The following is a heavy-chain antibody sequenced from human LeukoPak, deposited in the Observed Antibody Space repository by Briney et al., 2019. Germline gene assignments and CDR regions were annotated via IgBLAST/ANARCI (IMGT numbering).Heavy chain of an antibody. CDR1: GYSFTTYG. Sequence: ASVKVSCKASGYSFTTYGISWVRQAPGQGLEWMGWMRTYNGDTKYAQKLQGRVTLTTDTSTSTAYMELRSLRSDDTAVYYCARAPSDYWYFDLWGRGTLVTVSS. J-gene: IGHJ2*01. CDR2: MRTYNGDT. CDR3: ARAPSDYWYFDL. V-gene: IGHV1-18*01.